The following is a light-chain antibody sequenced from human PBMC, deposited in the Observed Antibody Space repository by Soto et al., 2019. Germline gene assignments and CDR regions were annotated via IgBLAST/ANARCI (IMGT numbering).Light chain of an antibody. V-gene: IGLV2-14*03. CDR3: VSFPTTRSYV. J-gene: IGLJ1*01. Sequence: QSALTEPASGSDSPGRSITISCTGTSSDIGGNDYVSWYRQYPGEAPKLIIYDVANRPSGVSNRFSGSKSGNTASLIISGLQAEDEADYYCVSFPTTRSYVFGTGTKVTVL. CDR2: DVA. CDR1: SSDIGGNDY.